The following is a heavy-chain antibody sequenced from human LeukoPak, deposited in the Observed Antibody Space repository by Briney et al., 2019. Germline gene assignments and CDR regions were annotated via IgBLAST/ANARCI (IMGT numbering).Heavy chain of an antibody. V-gene: IGHV3-21*01. J-gene: IGHJ4*02. CDR1: GFTFSSYA. CDR3: ARDRPYSSSSDN. Sequence: GGSLRLSCAASGFTFSSYAMSWVRQAPGKGLEWVSSISSSSSYIYYADSVKGRFTISRDNAKNSLYLQMNSLRAEDTVVYYCARDRPYSSSSDNWGQGTLVTVSS. D-gene: IGHD6-6*01. CDR2: ISSSSSYI.